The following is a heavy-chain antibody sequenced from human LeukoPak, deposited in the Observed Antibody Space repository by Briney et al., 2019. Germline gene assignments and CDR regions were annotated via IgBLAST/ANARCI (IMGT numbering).Heavy chain of an antibody. Sequence: GGFLRLSCAASGFTFSSYAMSWVRQAPGKGLEWVSAISGSGGSTYYADSVKGRFTISRDNSKNTLYLQMNSLRAEDTAVYYCAKDGYNYVAWYFDYWGQGTLVTVSS. CDR3: AKDGYNYVAWYFDY. J-gene: IGHJ4*02. D-gene: IGHD5-24*01. V-gene: IGHV3-23*01. CDR1: GFTFSSYA. CDR2: ISGSGGST.